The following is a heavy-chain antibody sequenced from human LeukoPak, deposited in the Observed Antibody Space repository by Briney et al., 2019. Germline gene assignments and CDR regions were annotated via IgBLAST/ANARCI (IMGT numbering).Heavy chain of an antibody. CDR3: ARDPIVVVPAAMGQINYFDY. CDR1: GFTFSSYS. CDR2: ISSSSGYI. Sequence: GGSLRLSCAASGFTFSSYSMNWVRQAPGKGLEWVSSISSSSGYIYYADSVKGRFTISRDNAKNSLYLQMNSLRAEDTAVYYCARDPIVVVPAAMGQINYFDYWGQGTLVTVSS. V-gene: IGHV3-21*01. D-gene: IGHD2-2*01. J-gene: IGHJ4*02.